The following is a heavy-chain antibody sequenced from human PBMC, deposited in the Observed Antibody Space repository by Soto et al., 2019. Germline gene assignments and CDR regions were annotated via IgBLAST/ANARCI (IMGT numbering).Heavy chain of an antibody. D-gene: IGHD5-18*01. CDR1: GGSISSYY. CDR3: ARIQDTASFRFDY. J-gene: IGHJ4*02. CDR2: IYYSGST. V-gene: IGHV4-59*01. Sequence: PSETLSLTCTVSGGSISSYYWSWIRQPPGKGLEWIGYIYYSGSTNYNPSLKSRVTISVDTSKNQFSLKLSSVTAADTAVYYCARIQDTASFRFDYWGQGTLVTVSS.